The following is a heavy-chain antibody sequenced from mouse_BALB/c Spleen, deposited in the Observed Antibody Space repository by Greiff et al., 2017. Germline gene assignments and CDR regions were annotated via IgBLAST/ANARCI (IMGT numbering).Heavy chain of an antibody. CDR3: TRAGYYGAMDY. CDR1: GFTFSSYT. Sequence: EVQGVESGGGLVKPGGSLKLSCAASGFTFSSYTMSWVRQTPEKRLEWVATISSGGSYTYYPDSVKGRFTISRDNAKNTLYLQMSSLKSEDTAMYYCTRAGYYGAMDYWGQGTSVTVSS. J-gene: IGHJ4*01. CDR2: ISSGGSYT. V-gene: IGHV5-6-4*01. D-gene: IGHD1-1*01.